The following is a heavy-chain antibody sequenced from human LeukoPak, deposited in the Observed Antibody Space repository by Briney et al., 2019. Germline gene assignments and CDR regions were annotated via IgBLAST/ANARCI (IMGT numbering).Heavy chain of an antibody. D-gene: IGHD2-21*01. CDR2: ISKSDNTT. Sequence: GGSLRLSCAASGFTFSSHAMTWVRQAPGEGLAWVSSISKSDNTTYYADSVKGRSTISRDNSKNTVFLHMDSLRVEDTATYYCARGALIPDFRGQGTLVTVSS. CDR1: GFTFSSHA. J-gene: IGHJ4*02. V-gene: IGHV3-23*01. CDR3: ARGALIPDF.